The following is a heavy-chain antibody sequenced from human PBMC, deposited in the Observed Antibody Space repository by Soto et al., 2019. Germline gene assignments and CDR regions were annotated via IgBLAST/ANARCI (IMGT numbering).Heavy chain of an antibody. D-gene: IGHD2-8*01. CDR3: ARGDSTDCSNGVCSFFYNHDMDV. J-gene: IGHJ6*02. CDR1: GYSFTDYH. CDR2: INPKSGGT. V-gene: IGHV1-2*04. Sequence: ASVKVSWKASGYSFTDYHIHWVRQAPGQGLEFLGRINPKSGGTSTAQKFQGWVTMTTDTSISTASMELTRLTSDDTAIYYCARGDSTDCSNGVCSFFYNHDMDVWGQGTTVTVSS.